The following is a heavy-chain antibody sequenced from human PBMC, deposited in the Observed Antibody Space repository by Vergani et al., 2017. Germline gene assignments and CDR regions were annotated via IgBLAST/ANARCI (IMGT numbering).Heavy chain of an antibody. CDR1: GFTFSSYA. D-gene: IGHD5-24*01. CDR3: ASGRRSYYFDY. V-gene: IGHV3-30-3*01. Sequence: VQLVESGGGLVQPGRSLRLSCAASGFTFSSYAMHWARQAPGKGLEWVAVISYDGSNKYYADSVKGRFTISRDNSKNTLYLQMNSLRAEDTAVYYCASGRRSYYFDYWGQGTLVTVSS. CDR2: ISYDGSNK. J-gene: IGHJ4*02.